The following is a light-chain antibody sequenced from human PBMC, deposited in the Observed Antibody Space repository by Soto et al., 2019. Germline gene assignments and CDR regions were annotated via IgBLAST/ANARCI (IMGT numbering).Light chain of an antibody. Sequence: ELVMTQSPATLSVSPGERATLSCRASQSISSYLAWYQQKPGQAPRLLVYGASTRATGIPVRFSGSGSGTEFTLTISSLQSEDFAVYYCLQYNDWPPMYTFGQGTKLEI. CDR1: QSISSY. CDR3: LQYNDWPPMYT. J-gene: IGKJ2*01. CDR2: GAS. V-gene: IGKV3-15*01.